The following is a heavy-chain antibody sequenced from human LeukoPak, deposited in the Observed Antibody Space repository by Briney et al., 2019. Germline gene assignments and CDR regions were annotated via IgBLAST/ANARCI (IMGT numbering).Heavy chain of an antibody. CDR1: GDSISNYY. Sequence: SETLSLTCTVSGDSISNYYWSWIRQPPGKGLEWIGYIYYSGNTNYNPSLKSRVTISVDTSKNQFSLKVNSVTAADTAVYYCARDSGTTGEVKFDPWGQGTLVTVSS. V-gene: IGHV4-59*12. J-gene: IGHJ5*02. D-gene: IGHD3-10*01. CDR2: IYYSGNT. CDR3: ARDSGTTGEVKFDP.